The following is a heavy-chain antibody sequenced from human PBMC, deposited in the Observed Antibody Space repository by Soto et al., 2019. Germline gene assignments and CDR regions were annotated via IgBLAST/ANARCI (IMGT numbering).Heavy chain of an antibody. V-gene: IGHV4-59*01. J-gene: IGHJ3*02. CDR1: DGSINSYF. D-gene: IGHD1-1*01. CDR2: VHYSGST. Sequence: SETLSLTCTVSDGSINSYFWTWIRQPPGKGLVWIGYVHYSGSTNYNPSLKSRVTMSVDTSNNRFSLKLSSVTAADTAVYYCARMNQLAPKRNAFDIWGQGTMVTVSS. CDR3: ARMNQLAPKRNAFDI.